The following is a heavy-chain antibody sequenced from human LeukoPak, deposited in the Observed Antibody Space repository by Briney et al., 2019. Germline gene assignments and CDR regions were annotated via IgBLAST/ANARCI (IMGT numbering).Heavy chain of an antibody. Sequence: GRSLRLSCAASGFTFDDYAMHWVRQAPGKGLEWVSGISWNSGSIGYADSVKGRFTISRDNSKNTLYLQMNSLRAEDTAVYYCAKDSGTGDYYDSSGYYIFDYWGQGTLVTVSS. CDR1: GFTFDDYA. CDR2: ISWNSGSI. D-gene: IGHD3-22*01. J-gene: IGHJ4*02. CDR3: AKDSGTGDYYDSSGYYIFDY. V-gene: IGHV3-9*01.